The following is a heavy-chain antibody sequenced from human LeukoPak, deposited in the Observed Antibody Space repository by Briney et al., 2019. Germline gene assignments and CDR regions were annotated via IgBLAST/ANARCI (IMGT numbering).Heavy chain of an antibody. D-gene: IGHD3-10*01. J-gene: IGHJ5*02. Sequence: SETLSLTCAVSGGSMSSGSSCWSWIRQPPGKGLEWIGHIFYSGSTYYNPSLKSRLTMSVDRSKNQFSLNLSSVTAADTAVYYCAREVSGSPNNWFDPWGQGTLVTVSS. CDR3: AREVSGSPNNWFDP. CDR1: GGSMSSGSSC. CDR2: IFYSGST. V-gene: IGHV4-30-4*07.